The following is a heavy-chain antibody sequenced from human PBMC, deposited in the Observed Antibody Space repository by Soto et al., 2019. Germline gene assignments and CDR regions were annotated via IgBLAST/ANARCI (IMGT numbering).Heavy chain of an antibody. Sequence: PGESLKISCQGSGYRFTSSWIGWVRQMPGKGLEWLGNVYPSDSDVRYSPSFEGRVTISADNSINTAYLHLLNLKASDTAIYYFTKGANSPFDSWGQGTRATVPS. V-gene: IGHV5-51*01. CDR2: VYPSDSDV. D-gene: IGHD1-1*01. J-gene: IGHJ4*02. CDR3: TKGANSPFDS. CDR1: GYRFTSSW.